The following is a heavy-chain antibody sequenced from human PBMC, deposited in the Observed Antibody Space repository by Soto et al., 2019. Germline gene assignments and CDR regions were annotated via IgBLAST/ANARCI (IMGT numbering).Heavy chain of an antibody. J-gene: IGHJ5*02. D-gene: IGHD5-12*01. V-gene: IGHV5-10-1*01. CDR1: GYSFTTYW. CDR3: GRVRVDKAEGWFDP. Sequence: GESLKISCKGSGYSFTTYWITWVRQVPGKGLEWMGRIDPSDSYANYSPSFQGHVTMSADKSISTAYLQWSSLKASDTAMYYCGRVRVDKAEGWFDPWGQGTLVTVSS. CDR2: IDPSDSYA.